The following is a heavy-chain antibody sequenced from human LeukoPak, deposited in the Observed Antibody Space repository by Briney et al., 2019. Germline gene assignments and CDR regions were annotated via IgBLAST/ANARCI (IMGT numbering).Heavy chain of an antibody. J-gene: IGHJ6*02. V-gene: IGHV4-61*01. CDR2: YYYSGST. D-gene: IGHD1-26*01. Sequence: SETLSLTCTVSGGSDSSGRYFWTWLRRPPGEGGVGFVYYYYSGSTIYTPSLKSRVTISADTTKNQFSLKVSSVTAADTAVYYCAREVIVGATGYYYYGMDVWGQGTTVTVSS. CDR3: AREVIVGATGYYYYGMDV. CDR1: GGSDSSGRYF.